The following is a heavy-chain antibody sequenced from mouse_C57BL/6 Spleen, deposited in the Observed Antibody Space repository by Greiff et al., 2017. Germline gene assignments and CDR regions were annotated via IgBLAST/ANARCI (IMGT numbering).Heavy chain of an antibody. D-gene: IGHD2-4*01. CDR1: GYTFTTYP. CDR3: ARGDYDYGMDY. V-gene: IGHV1-47*01. Sequence: VKVVESGAELVKPGASVKMSCKASGYTFTTYPIEWMKQNHGKSLEWIGNFHPYNDDTKYNEKFKGKATLTVEKSSSTVYLELSRLTSDDSAVYYCARGDYDYGMDYWGQGTSVTVSS. J-gene: IGHJ4*01. CDR2: FHPYNDDT.